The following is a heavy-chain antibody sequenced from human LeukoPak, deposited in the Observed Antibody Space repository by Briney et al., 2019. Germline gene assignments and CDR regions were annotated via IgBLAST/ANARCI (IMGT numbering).Heavy chain of an antibody. J-gene: IGHJ4*02. CDR2: IWYDGSNK. V-gene: IGHV3-33*01. CDR3: TRVGYIDEGIDY. Sequence: GGSLRLSCAASGFTFSSYGMHWVRQAPGKGLEWVAVIWYDGSNKYYADSVKGRFTISRDNSKNTLYLQMNSLRAEDTAIYYCTRVGYIDEGIDYWGQGTLVTVSS. D-gene: IGHD5-24*01. CDR1: GFTFSSYG.